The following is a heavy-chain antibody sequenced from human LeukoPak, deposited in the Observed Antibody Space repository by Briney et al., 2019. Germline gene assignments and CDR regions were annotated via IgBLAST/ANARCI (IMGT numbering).Heavy chain of an antibody. CDR2: ISSSSSTI. J-gene: IGHJ4*02. Sequence: PGGSLRLSCAASGFTFSSYSMNWVRQAPGKGLEWVSYISSSSSTIYYADSVKGRFTISRDNAKNSLYLQMNSLRAEDTAVYYCARDGGPGGRFLEWLLWNFDYWGQGTLVTVSS. V-gene: IGHV3-48*01. D-gene: IGHD3-3*01. CDR1: GFTFSSYS. CDR3: ARDGGPGGRFLEWLLWNFDY.